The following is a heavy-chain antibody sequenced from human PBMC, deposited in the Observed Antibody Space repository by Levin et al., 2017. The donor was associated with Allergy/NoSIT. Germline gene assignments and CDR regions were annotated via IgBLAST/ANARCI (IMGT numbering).Heavy chain of an antibody. D-gene: IGHD3-16*02. Sequence: TGGSLRLSCAGSGLTFSSHWMSWVRQAPGKGLEWLANIKQDGSEKYYVDSVKGRFTISRDNAKNSVYLQMNSLGAEDTAVYYCARDQSVWGSYRFPYHGMDVWGQGTTVTVSS. CDR3: ARDQSVWGSYRFPYHGMDV. CDR2: IKQDGSEK. CDR1: GLTFSSHW. J-gene: IGHJ6*02. V-gene: IGHV3-7*01.